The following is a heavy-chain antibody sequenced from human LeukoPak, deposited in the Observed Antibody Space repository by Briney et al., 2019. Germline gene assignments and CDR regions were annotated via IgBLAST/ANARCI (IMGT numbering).Heavy chain of an antibody. D-gene: IGHD3-22*01. CDR2: SYHGGNT. Sequence: SETLSLTCTVSGGSISIYYWSWLRQPPGKGLEWIGCSYHGGNTMYNPSLKSRVAISVDTSKNQFSLKLSSVTAADTAVYYCARGTDDSSGYYSYYFDYWGQGTLVTVSS. V-gene: IGHV4-59*12. CDR3: ARGTDDSSGYYSYYFDY. J-gene: IGHJ4*02. CDR1: GGSISIYY.